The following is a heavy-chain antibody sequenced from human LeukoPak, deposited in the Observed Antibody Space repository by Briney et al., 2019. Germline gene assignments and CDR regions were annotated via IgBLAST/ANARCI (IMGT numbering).Heavy chain of an antibody. CDR2: ISSSSYI. D-gene: IGHD3-3*01. V-gene: IGHV3-21*01. CDR1: GFTFSSYS. J-gene: IGHJ6*03. Sequence: AGGSLRLSCAASGFTFSSYSMNWVRQAPGKGLEWVSSISSSSYIYYADSVKGRFTISRDNAKNSLYLQMNSLRAEDTAVYYCARGGWEYYDFWGGSEWGNYYYMDVWGKGTTVTVSS. CDR3: ARGGWEYYDFWGGSEWGNYYYMDV.